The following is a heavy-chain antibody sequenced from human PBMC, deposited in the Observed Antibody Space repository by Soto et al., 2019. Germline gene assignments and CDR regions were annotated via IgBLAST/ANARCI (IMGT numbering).Heavy chain of an antibody. D-gene: IGHD3-16*02. CDR2: ISAYNGNT. V-gene: IGHV1-18*01. CDR3: EREGLIGGVIVPFDY. J-gene: IGHJ4*02. Sequence: QVQLVQSGAEVKKPGASVKVSCKASGYTFTSYGISWVRQAPGQGLEWMGWISAYNGNTNYAQKLQGRVTMATDTSTSTADMEMRSLGADDTELYYCEREGLIGGVIVPFDYWGQGTLVTVSS. CDR1: GYTFTSYG.